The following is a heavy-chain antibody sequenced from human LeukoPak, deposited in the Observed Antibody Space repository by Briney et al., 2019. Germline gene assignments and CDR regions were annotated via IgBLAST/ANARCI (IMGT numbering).Heavy chain of an antibody. D-gene: IGHD3-10*01. J-gene: IGHJ6*02. CDR2: IYYSGST. Sequence: ETLSLTCTVSGGSVSSSSYYWSWIRQPPGKGLEWIGYIYYSGSTNYNPSLKSRVTISVDTSKNQFSLKLSSVTAADTALYYCAGGITMVRGVMGNYYYYYAMDVWGQGTTITVSS. V-gene: IGHV4-61*01. CDR1: GGSVSSSSYY. CDR3: AGGITMVRGVMGNYYYYYAMDV.